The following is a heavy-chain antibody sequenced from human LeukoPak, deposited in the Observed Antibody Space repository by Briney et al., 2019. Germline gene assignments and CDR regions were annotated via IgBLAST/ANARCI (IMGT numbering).Heavy chain of an antibody. Sequence: ASVKVSCAASGFTFSSYAMHGVRQAPGKGLEYVSAISSNGGSTYYANSVKGRFTISRDNSKNTLYLQMGSLRAEDMAVYYCARGKRYYDSSGPLGYWGQGTLVTVSS. V-gene: IGHV3-64*01. CDR3: ARGKRYYDSSGPLGY. J-gene: IGHJ4*02. D-gene: IGHD3-22*01. CDR1: GFTFSSYA. CDR2: ISSNGGST.